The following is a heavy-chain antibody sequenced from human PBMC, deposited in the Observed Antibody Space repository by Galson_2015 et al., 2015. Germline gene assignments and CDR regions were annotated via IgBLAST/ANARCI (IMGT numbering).Heavy chain of an antibody. V-gene: IGHV1-46*01. CDR3: ARDVYDRLGYYYYLDF. D-gene: IGHD3-22*01. CDR1: GYTFSNYY. Sequence: SVKASCKASGYTFSNYYLHWVRQAPGQGLEWLGIINPGGNSKKYAQKLQDRITMTRETSTTTVYMELSRLVSEDTAVYYCARDVYDRLGYYYYLDFWGQGTLVTVSS. J-gene: IGHJ4*01. CDR2: INPGGNSK.